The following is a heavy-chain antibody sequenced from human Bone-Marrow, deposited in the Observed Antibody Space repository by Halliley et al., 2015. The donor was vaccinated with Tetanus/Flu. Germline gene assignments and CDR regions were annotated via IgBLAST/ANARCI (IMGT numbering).Heavy chain of an antibody. CDR2: IYPGGSNT. CDR1: GYTFTSYW. CDR3: ARRIAVANTGHYFDY. D-gene: IGHD6-19*01. V-gene: IGHV5-51*03. J-gene: IGHJ4*02. Sequence: QLVQSGAEVKKPGESLKISCKGSGYTFTSYWIVWVRQMPGRGLEWMGIIYPGGSNTRYRPPFQGQVTISADKSIRTAYLQWSSLQAADTAVYYCARRIAVANTGHYFDYWGQGTLVTVSS.